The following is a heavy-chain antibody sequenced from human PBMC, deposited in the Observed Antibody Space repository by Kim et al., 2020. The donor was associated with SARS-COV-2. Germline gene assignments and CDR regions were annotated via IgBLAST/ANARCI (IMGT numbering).Heavy chain of an antibody. CDR2: ISSSSSTI. Sequence: GGSLRLSCAASGFTFSSYSMNWVRQAPGKGLEWVSYISSSSSTIYYADSVKGRFTISRDNAKNSLYLQMNSLRDEDTALYYCARAYYYGSGSYGLDYWGQGTLVTVSS. J-gene: IGHJ4*02. V-gene: IGHV3-48*02. D-gene: IGHD3-10*01. CDR3: ARAYYYGSGSYGLDY. CDR1: GFTFSSYS.